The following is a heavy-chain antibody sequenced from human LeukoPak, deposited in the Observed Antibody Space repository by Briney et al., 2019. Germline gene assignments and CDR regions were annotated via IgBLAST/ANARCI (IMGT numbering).Heavy chain of an antibody. CDR3: ASLGGYYESSNSSQLDAFDI. CDR2: VHYSGSS. V-gene: IGHV4-59*01. CDR1: GGSINNFF. J-gene: IGHJ3*02. Sequence: SETLSLPCSLSGGSINNFFWSWIRQPPGKGLEWIGYVHYSGSSNDSPSLKGRVDISGDTSENQFSLKLTSVTAADTAVYYCASLGGYYESSNSSQLDAFDIWGQGTMVTVSS. D-gene: IGHD3-22*01.